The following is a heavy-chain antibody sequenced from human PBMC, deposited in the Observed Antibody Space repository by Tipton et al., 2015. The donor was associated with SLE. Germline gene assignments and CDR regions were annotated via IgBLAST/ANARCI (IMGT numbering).Heavy chain of an antibody. CDR1: GGSITSHY. CDR2: VSYTGSA. V-gene: IGHV4-59*08. Sequence: LRLSCSVSGGSITSHYWTWIRQSPGKEFEWLAYVSYTGSATYNPSLRSRVSILLDTSENQFSLRGTSVTAADTAVYYCARLSAYYRVFDLWGQGTLVTVSS. D-gene: IGHD3-3*01. J-gene: IGHJ4*02. CDR3: ARLSAYYRVFDL.